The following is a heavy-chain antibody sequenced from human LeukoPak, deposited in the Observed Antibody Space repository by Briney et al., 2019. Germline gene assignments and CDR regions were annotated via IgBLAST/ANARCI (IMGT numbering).Heavy chain of an antibody. Sequence: GGSLRLSCAASGFTFSTYAMRWVRQAPGKGLEWVANIKQDGSERYYVDSVKGRFTISRDNAKNSLYLQMNSLRAEDTGVYYCAGSGWQVYLDYWGQGALVTVSS. D-gene: IGHD6-19*01. J-gene: IGHJ4*02. CDR1: GFTFSTYA. CDR2: IKQDGSER. V-gene: IGHV3-7*01. CDR3: AGSGWQVYLDY.